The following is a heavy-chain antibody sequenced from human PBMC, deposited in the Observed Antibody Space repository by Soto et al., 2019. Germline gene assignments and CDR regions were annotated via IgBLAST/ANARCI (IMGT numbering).Heavy chain of an antibody. CDR3: AKNFRYFDY. J-gene: IGHJ4*02. CDR1: GFTFNSYA. CDR2: ISGSGGTT. Sequence: EVQLLESGGGLVQPGGSLRLSCAASGFTFNSYAMNWVRQAPGKGLEWVSGISGSGGTTYYADSVKGRFTISRDNSKNTLYLQMNSLRVEDTAVYCCAKNFRYFDYWGQGTLVTVSS. V-gene: IGHV3-23*01.